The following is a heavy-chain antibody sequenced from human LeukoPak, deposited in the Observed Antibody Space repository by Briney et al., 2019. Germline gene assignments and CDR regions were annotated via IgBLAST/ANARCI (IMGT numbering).Heavy chain of an antibody. CDR2: INPNSGDP. J-gene: IGHJ4*02. Sequence: GASVKVSCKTSGYTFTDSYIHWVRQAPGQGLEWMGRINPNSGDPNYPQKFQGRVTMTRDTSISTAYMEMSRLTSDDTAIYYCARALYIAAAPGGFDYWGQGTLLTVSS. D-gene: IGHD6-13*01. CDR1: GYTFTDSY. CDR3: ARALYIAAAPGGFDY. V-gene: IGHV1-2*06.